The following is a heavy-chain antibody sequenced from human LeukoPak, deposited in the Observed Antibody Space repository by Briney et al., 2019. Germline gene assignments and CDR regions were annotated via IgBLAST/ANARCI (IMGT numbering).Heavy chain of an antibody. V-gene: IGHV4-34*01. CDR3: ARDRFKWSDP. Sequence: SETLSLTCAVYGGSFSGYYWSWIRQPPGKGLEWIGEINHSGSTNYNPSLKSRVTISVDTSKNQFSLKLSSVTAADTAVYYCARDRFKWSDPWGQGTLVTVSS. J-gene: IGHJ5*02. CDR1: GGSFSGYY. CDR2: INHSGST.